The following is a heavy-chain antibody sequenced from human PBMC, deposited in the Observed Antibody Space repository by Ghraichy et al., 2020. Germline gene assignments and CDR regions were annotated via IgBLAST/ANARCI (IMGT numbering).Heavy chain of an antibody. CDR2: ISYDGSNK. V-gene: IGHV3-30-3*01. Sequence: LSLTCAASGFTFSSYAMHWVRQAPGKGLEWVAVISYDGSNKYYADSVKGRFTISRDNSKNTLYLQMNSLRAEDTAVYYCARDRPGSGWYDFDYWGQGTLVTVSS. J-gene: IGHJ4*02. CDR1: GFTFSSYA. D-gene: IGHD6-19*01. CDR3: ARDRPGSGWYDFDY.